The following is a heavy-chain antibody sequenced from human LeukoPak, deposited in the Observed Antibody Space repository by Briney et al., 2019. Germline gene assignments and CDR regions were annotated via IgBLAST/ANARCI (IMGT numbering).Heavy chain of an antibody. J-gene: IGHJ1*01. CDR2: IWYDGSNN. V-gene: IGHV3-33*01. CDR3: ARAFSG. CDR1: GFTFSSYG. Sequence: LAGRSLRLSCAASGFTFSSYGMHWVRQAPGKGLEWVAVIWYDGSNNYYADAMTGRFTFTRKNSKSTLYLQMSSLVPEDTPVDYCARAFSGWGQGTLVTVS.